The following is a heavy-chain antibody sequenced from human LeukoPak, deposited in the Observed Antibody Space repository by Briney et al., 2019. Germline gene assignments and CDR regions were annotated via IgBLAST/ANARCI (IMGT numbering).Heavy chain of an antibody. D-gene: IGHD3-16*01. CDR2: ISWNGGPA. CDR3: ARVQQYDVFDY. J-gene: IGHJ4*02. CDR1: GFRFDVHD. Sequence: GGSLRLSCAAPGFRFDVHDIHWVRQIPGKGLEWVSGISWNGGPARYADSVKGRFNISRDDAKKSLYLEMNSLRAEDTALYYCARVQQYDVFDYWGQGTQVIVSS. V-gene: IGHV3-20*04.